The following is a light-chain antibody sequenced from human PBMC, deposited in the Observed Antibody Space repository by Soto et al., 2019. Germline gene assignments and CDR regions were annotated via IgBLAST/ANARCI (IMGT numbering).Light chain of an antibody. Sequence: QSALTQPRSVSGSPGHSVTISCTGTSSDVGGFNSVSWYQQHPGKAPKLMIYDVNKRPSGVPDRFSGSKSGSTASLTISGLQAEDEADYYCCSYAGSYSYAFATGTKVTVL. CDR2: DVN. J-gene: IGLJ1*01. CDR3: CSYAGSYSYA. V-gene: IGLV2-11*01. CDR1: SSDVGGFNS.